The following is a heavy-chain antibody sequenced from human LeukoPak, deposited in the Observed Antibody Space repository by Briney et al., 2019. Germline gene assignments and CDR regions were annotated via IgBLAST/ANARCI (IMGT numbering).Heavy chain of an antibody. Sequence: GGSLRLSCVASGFTFRSSVMSWVRQAPGKGLEWVSGISGSGGSTNYADSVKGRFTISRDYSMNTLYLQMNNVRAEDAAIYFCARRGSEWNSYFYPMDVWGQGTTVTVSS. CDR3: ARRGSEWNSYFYPMDV. CDR1: GFTFRSSV. J-gene: IGHJ6*02. CDR2: ISGSGGST. D-gene: IGHD3-3*01. V-gene: IGHV3-23*01.